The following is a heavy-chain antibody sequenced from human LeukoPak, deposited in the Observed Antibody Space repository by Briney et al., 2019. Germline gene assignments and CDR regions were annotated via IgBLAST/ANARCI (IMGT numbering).Heavy chain of an antibody. J-gene: IGHJ3*02. CDR3: ARDWRDAFDI. CDR1: GFTFSGRW. Sequence: PGGSLRLSCAASGFTFSGRWMSWVRQAPGKGLEWVSSISSSSSYIYYADSVKGRFTISRDNAKNSLYLQMNSLRAEDTAVYYCARDWRDAFDIWGQGTMVTVSS. D-gene: IGHD3-3*01. V-gene: IGHV3-21*01. CDR2: ISSSSSYI.